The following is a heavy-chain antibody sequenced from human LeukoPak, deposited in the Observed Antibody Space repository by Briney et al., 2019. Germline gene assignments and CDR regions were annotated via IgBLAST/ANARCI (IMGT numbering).Heavy chain of an antibody. D-gene: IGHD3-22*01. Sequence: GGSLRLSCAASEFTFSSYMSWVRQAPGKGLEWVSYISSTASSIYYADSVKGRFTISRDNSKNTLYLQMNSLRAEDTAVYYCAKDEKGASSGYDYWGQGTLVTVSS. CDR2: ISSTASSI. J-gene: IGHJ4*02. CDR3: AKDEKGASSGYDY. V-gene: IGHV3-48*01. CDR1: EFTFSSY.